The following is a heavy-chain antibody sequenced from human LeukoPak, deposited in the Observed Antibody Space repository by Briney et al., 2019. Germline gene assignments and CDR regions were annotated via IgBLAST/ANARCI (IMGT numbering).Heavy chain of an antibody. J-gene: IGHJ6*03. V-gene: IGHV6-1*01. CDR1: GDSVSSNSAA. Sequence: SQTLSLTCAISGDSVSSNSAAWNWIRQSPSRGLEWLGRTYYRSKWYNDYAVSVKSRITINPDTSKNQFSLQLNSVTPEDTAVYYCARDQEFLSVVAATYYYMDVWGKGTTVTVSS. CDR2: TYYRSKWYN. CDR3: ARDQEFLSVVAATYYYMDV. D-gene: IGHD2-15*01.